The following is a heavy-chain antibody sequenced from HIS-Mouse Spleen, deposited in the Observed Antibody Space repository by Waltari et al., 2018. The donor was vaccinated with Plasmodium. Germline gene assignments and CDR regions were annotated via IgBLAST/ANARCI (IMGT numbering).Heavy chain of an antibody. CDR1: GGSISSSSYY. V-gene: IGHV4-39*07. J-gene: IGHJ3*02. CDR3: ARVTEFYDAFDI. Sequence: QLQLQESGPGLVKPSEPLSLTCTVSGGSISSSSYYWGWIRQPPGKGLEWIGMSYYSGSTYYNPALKSRVTISVDTAKNQFSLKLSSVTAADTAVYYCARVTEFYDAFDIWGQGTMVTVSS. D-gene: IGHD3-3*01. CDR2: SYYSGST.